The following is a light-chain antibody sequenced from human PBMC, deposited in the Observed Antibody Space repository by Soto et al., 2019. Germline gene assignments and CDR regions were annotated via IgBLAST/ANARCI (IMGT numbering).Light chain of an antibody. CDR1: SSDVGIYNL. J-gene: IGLJ1*01. CDR3: CSYAGSSTHYV. CDR2: EVF. Sequence: ALTQPASVSGSPGQSSTISCTGTSSDVGIYNLVSWYQQHPGNAPKLMIYEVFKRPSGVSNRFSGSKSGNTASLTISGLQAEDDADYYCCSYAGSSTHYVFGTGTKVTVL. V-gene: IGLV2-23*02.